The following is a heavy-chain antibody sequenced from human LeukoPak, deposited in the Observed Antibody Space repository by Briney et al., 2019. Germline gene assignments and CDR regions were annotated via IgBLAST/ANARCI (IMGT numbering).Heavy chain of an antibody. CDR2: ISSSSSYI. Sequence: GGSLRPSCAASGFTFSSYGMNWVRQAPGKGLEWVSSISSSSSYIYYADSVKGRFTISRDNAKNSLYLQMNSLRAEDTAVYYCARDSPTAAGVFDYWGQGTLVTVSS. CDR3: ARDSPTAAGVFDY. CDR1: GFTFSSYG. D-gene: IGHD6-13*01. V-gene: IGHV3-21*01. J-gene: IGHJ4*02.